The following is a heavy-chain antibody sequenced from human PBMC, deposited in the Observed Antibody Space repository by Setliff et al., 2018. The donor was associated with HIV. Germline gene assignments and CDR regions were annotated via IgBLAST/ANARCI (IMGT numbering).Heavy chain of an antibody. Sequence: SETLSLTCTVSGGSVHSGSYYWSWVRQPPGKGLEWIGYIYYSGTTYYNPSLKSRVTMSIDTSKNQFSLKVRSVTAADTAVYYCARDPPGYGDANDYWG. D-gene: IGHD4-17*01. CDR2: IYYSGTT. CDR1: GGSVHSGSYY. J-gene: IGHJ4*01. CDR3: ARDPPGYGDANDY. V-gene: IGHV4-61*01.